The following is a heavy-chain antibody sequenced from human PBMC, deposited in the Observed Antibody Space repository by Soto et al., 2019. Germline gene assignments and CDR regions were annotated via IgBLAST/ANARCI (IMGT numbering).Heavy chain of an antibody. CDR1: GFTFSSYS. CDR3: ARDPGYDSSGYQDY. J-gene: IGHJ4*02. CDR2: ISSSSSYI. V-gene: IGHV3-21*01. D-gene: IGHD3-22*01. Sequence: LRLSCAASGFTFSSYSMNWVRQAPGKGLEWVSSISSSSSYIYYADSVKGRFTISRDNAKNSLYLQMNSLRAEDTAVYYCARDPGYDSSGYQDYWGQGTLVTVSS.